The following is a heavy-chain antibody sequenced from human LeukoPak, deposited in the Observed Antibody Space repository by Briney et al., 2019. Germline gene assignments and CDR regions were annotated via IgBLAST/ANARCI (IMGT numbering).Heavy chain of an antibody. J-gene: IGHJ4*02. D-gene: IGHD3-3*01. V-gene: IGHV4-39*01. Sequence: PSETLSLTCTVSGGSISSSSYYWGWIRQPPGKGLEWIGSIYYSGSTYYNPSLKSRVTISVDTSKNQFSLKLSSVTAADTAVYYCARIFSDFWSGYYTNFDYWGQGTLVTVSS. CDR3: ARIFSDFWSGYYTNFDY. CDR1: GGSISSSSYY. CDR2: IYYSGST.